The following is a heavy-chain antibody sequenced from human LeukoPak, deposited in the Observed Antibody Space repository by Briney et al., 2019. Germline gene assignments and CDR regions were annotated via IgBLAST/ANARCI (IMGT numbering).Heavy chain of an antibody. Sequence: GGSLRLSCAASGFTFSTFAMVWVRQPPGKGLEWVSSIFPSGGEIHYADSVRGRFPISRDNSKRTLSLQMNSLRAEDTAIYYCATYRQVLLPFESWGQGTLVTVSS. CDR1: GFTFSTFA. CDR3: ATYRQVLLPFES. D-gene: IGHD2-8*02. CDR2: IFPSGGEI. J-gene: IGHJ4*02. V-gene: IGHV3-23*01.